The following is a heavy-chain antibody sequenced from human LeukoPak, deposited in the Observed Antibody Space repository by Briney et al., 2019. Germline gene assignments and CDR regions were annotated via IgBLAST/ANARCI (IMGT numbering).Heavy chain of an antibody. V-gene: IGHV3-53*01. CDR3: ARDGIGGGGDPKAFDY. D-gene: IGHD2-21*02. Sequence: GGSLRLSCAASGFTVSSNYVSWVRQAPGKGLEWVSVIYSGGSTYYADSVKGRFTISRDNSKNTLYLQMNSLRAEDTAVYYCARDGIGGGGDPKAFDYWGQGTLVTVSS. J-gene: IGHJ4*02. CDR1: GFTVSSNY. CDR2: IYSGGST.